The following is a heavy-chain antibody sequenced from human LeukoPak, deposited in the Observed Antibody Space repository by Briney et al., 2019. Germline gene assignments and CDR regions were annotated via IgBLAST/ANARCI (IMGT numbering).Heavy chain of an antibody. V-gene: IGHV1-18*01. CDR1: GYTFTSYG. J-gene: IGHJ4*02. D-gene: IGHD3-22*01. Sequence: ASVKVSCKASGYTFTSYGISWVRQAPGQGLEWMGWISAYNGNTNYAQKLQGRVTMTTDTSTSTAYMALRSLRSDDTAVYYCARDGDDYYDSSGVVDYWGQGTLVTVSS. CDR2: ISAYNGNT. CDR3: ARDGDDYYDSSGVVDY.